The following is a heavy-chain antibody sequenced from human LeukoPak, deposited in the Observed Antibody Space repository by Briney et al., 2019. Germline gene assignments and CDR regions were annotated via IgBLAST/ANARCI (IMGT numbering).Heavy chain of an antibody. D-gene: IGHD2-15*01. CDR3: ARDRTAVVVAATFRCDY. V-gene: IGHV1-2*02. CDR2: INPNSGGT. J-gene: IGHJ4*02. Sequence: ASVKVSCKASGYTFTGYYMHWVRQAPGQGLEWMGWINPNSGGTNYTQKFQGRVTMTRDTSISTAYMELSRLRSDDTAVYYCARDRTAVVVAATFRCDYRGQGTLVTVSS. CDR1: GYTFTGYY.